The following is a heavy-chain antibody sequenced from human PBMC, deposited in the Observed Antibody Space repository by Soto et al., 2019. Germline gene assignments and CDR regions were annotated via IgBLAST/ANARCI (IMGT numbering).Heavy chain of an antibody. J-gene: IGHJ4*02. CDR2: IYHSGNT. CDR3: ARVNLPGRGSFHY. Sequence: PSETLSLTCAVSGYSITNGYYWGWVRQPPGKGLEWIGSIYHSGNTYYNPSLKSRVTISLDTSKNQFSLKLTSVTAADTASYYWARVNLPGRGSFHYWGKETLVTVPS. CDR1: GYSITNGYY. D-gene: IGHD2-15*01. V-gene: IGHV4-38-2*01.